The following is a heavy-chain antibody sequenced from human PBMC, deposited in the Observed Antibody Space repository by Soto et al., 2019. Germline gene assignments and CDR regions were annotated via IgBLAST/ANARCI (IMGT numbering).Heavy chain of an antibody. CDR2: INHSGST. CDR3: ARGFCGGSCYSVDAFDI. V-gene: IGHV4-34*01. Sequence: SQTLSLTCAVYGGSFSGYYWSWIRQPPGKGLGWIGEINHSGSTNYNPSFKSRVTISVETSKNQFSLKMSSVTAADTAVYYCARGFCGGSCYSVDAFDIWGQGTMVTVSS. CDR1: GGSFSGYY. J-gene: IGHJ3*02. D-gene: IGHD2-15*01.